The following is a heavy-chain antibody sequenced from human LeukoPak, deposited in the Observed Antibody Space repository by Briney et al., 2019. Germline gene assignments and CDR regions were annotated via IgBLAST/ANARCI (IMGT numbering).Heavy chain of an antibody. D-gene: IGHD5-24*01. J-gene: IGHJ4*02. CDR2: IYYSGST. CDR1: GGSISSYY. Sequence: SETLSLTCTVPGGSISSYYWSWIRQPPGKGLEWIGYIYYSGSTNYNPSLKSRVTISVDTSKNQFSLKLSSVTAADTAVYYCARAAHLRDGYNLLGYWGQGTLVTVSS. CDR3: ARAAHLRDGYNLLGY. V-gene: IGHV4-59*01.